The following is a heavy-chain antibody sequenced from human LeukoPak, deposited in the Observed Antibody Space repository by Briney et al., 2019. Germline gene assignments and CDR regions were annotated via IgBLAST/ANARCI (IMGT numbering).Heavy chain of an antibody. J-gene: IGHJ1*01. D-gene: IGHD3-16*01. CDR1: GFTFSSYW. Sequence: GGSLRLSCAASGFTFSSYWMHWVRQVPNQGLMWVSRINSDETISEYVDSVNGRFTISRDNAKNTLYLQMNSLGAEDTAVYFCLYGGYFQHWGQGTLVTVSS. V-gene: IGHV3-74*01. CDR3: LYGGYFQH. CDR2: INSDETIS.